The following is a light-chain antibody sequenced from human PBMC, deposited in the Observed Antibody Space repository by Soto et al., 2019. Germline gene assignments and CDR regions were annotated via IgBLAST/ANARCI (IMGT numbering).Light chain of an antibody. CDR2: AAS. Sequence: EIVLTQSPGTLSLSLGERATLSCRASQSVSSSYLAWYQQKPGQAPRLLIYAASSRATGIPDRFSGSGSGTDFTLTISSLQPGDFATYYCQHYNTYPWTFGQGTKVDIK. CDR3: QHYNTYPWT. J-gene: IGKJ1*01. V-gene: IGKV3-20*01. CDR1: QSVSSSY.